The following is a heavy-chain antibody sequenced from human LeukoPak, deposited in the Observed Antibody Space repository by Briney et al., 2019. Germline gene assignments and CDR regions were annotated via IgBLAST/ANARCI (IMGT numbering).Heavy chain of an antibody. J-gene: IGHJ4*02. Sequence: SETLSLTCAVYGGSFSGYYWSWIRQPPGKGLEWLGEINHSGSTNYNPSLKSRVTISVDTSKNQFSLKLSSVTAADTAVYYCARGPQNSSSWSCYFDYWGQGTLVTVSS. CDR2: INHSGST. V-gene: IGHV4-34*01. CDR3: ARGPQNSSSWSCYFDY. CDR1: GGSFSGYY. D-gene: IGHD6-13*01.